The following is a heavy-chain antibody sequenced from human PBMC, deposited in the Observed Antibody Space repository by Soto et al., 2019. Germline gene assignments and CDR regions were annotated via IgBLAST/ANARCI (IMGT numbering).Heavy chain of an antibody. Sequence: EVQLVESGGGFIYPGGSLRLSCAASGLTISHAWMHWVRQAPGKGLEWVGRIKTNTEGGTTDYAAAVKGRFTVSRDDSKNTLYLQMNSLKTEYTAVYYCTTGSVEGVWGQGTTVTVSS. V-gene: IGHV3-15*07. CDR2: IKTNTEGGTT. CDR3: TTGSVEGV. D-gene: IGHD2-15*01. CDR1: GLTISHAW. J-gene: IGHJ6*02.